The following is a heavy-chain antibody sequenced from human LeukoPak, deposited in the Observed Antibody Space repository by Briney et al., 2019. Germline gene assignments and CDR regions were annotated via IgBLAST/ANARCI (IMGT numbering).Heavy chain of an antibody. V-gene: IGHV3-33*08. CDR1: GFTFSSYW. J-gene: IGHJ6*02. CDR3: ARDLGSSSRSNYGMDV. D-gene: IGHD6-6*01. Sequence: GGSLRLSCAASGFTFSSYWMHWVRQAPGKGLEWVAVIWYDGSNKYYADSVKGRFTISRDNSKNTLYLQMNSLRAEDTAVYYCARDLGSSSRSNYGMDVWGQGTTVTVSS. CDR2: IWYDGSNK.